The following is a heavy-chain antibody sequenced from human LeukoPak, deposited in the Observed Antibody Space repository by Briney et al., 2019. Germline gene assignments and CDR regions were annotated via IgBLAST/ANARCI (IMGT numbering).Heavy chain of an antibody. V-gene: IGHV5-51*01. J-gene: IGHJ5*02. Sequence: GESLKISCKGIGYSFTSYWIGWVRQMPGKGMGWMGDIYPGDSRTRYNPSFQGQVTISVDKSINTAYLQWVSLKASDTAMYYCACREFTSTWSYPWGQGTLVTVSS. CDR3: ACREFTSTWSYP. D-gene: IGHD2-2*01. CDR2: IYPGDSRT. CDR1: GYSFTSYW.